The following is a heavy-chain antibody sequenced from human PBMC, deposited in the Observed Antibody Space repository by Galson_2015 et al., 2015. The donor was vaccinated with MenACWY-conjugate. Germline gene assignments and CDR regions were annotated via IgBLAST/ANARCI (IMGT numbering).Heavy chain of an antibody. CDR1: GFTFSNAW. CDR2: IKSKTDGGTT. V-gene: IGHV3-15*07. CDR3: TTNLEHTYYYDSSGSYYFDY. Sequence: SLRLSCAASGFTFSNAWMNWVRQAPGKGLEWVGRIKSKTDGGTTDYAAPVKGRFTISRDDSKNTLYLQMNSLKTEDTAVYYCTTNLEHTYYYDSSGSYYFDYWGQGTLVTVSS. J-gene: IGHJ4*02. D-gene: IGHD3-22*01.